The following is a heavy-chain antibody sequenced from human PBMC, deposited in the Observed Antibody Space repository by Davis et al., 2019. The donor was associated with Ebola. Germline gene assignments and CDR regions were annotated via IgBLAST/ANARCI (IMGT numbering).Heavy chain of an antibody. CDR3: VRGWGRSGLDV. V-gene: IGHV6-1*01. D-gene: IGHD1-26*01. Sequence: PSETLSLTCAISGDSVSGNSGAWNWIRQSPSRGLEWLGRTYYSSKWFNDYAVSVNGRITINPDTSKNQFSLQLNSVTLEDTAVYYCVRGWGRSGLDVWGQGTTVTVSS. CDR2: TYYSSKWFN. J-gene: IGHJ6*02. CDR1: GDSVSGNSGA.